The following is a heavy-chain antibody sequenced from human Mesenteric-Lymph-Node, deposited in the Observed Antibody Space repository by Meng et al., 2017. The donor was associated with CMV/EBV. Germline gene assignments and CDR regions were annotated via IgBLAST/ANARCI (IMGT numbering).Heavy chain of an antibody. V-gene: IGHV1-3*01. J-gene: IGHJ4*02. CDR2: INAGNGNT. Sequence: YTFTSYAMHWGRQAPGQRLEWMGWINAGNGNTKYSQKFQGRVTITRDTSASKAYMELSSLRSEDTAVYYCARTMGGSGSYSPGGLGYWGQGTLVTVSS. D-gene: IGHD3-10*01. CDR1: YTFTSYA. CDR3: ARTMGGSGSYSPGGLGY.